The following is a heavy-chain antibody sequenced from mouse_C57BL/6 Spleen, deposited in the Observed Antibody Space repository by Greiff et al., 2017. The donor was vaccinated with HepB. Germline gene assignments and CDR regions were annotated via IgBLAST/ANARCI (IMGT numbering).Heavy chain of an antibody. CDR3: ATGGLRPYYFDY. CDR1: GYTFTSYW. D-gene: IGHD2-2*01. Sequence: QVQLQQSGAELVKPGASVKMSCKASGYTFTSYWITWVKQRPGQGLEWIGDIYPGSGSTNYNEKFKSKATLTVDTSSSTAYMQLSSLTSEDSAVYYCATGGLRPYYFDYWGQGTTLTVSS. V-gene: IGHV1-55*01. J-gene: IGHJ2*01. CDR2: IYPGSGST.